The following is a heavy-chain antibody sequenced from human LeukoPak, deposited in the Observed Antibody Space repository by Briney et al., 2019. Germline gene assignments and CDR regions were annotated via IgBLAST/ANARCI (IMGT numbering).Heavy chain of an antibody. CDR2: VTGSGDIA. D-gene: IGHD2-15*01. CDR1: GFTFSDYY. Sequence: GGSLRLSCAASGFTFSDYYMSWIRQAPGKGLEWVSYVTGSGDIASYADSVRGRFTISRDNAKNQLYLQMNNLGVEDTALYYCARDYCSGASCLRIQTLDPWGQGTLVTVSS. V-gene: IGHV3-11*04. J-gene: IGHJ5*02. CDR3: ARDYCSGASCLRIQTLDP.